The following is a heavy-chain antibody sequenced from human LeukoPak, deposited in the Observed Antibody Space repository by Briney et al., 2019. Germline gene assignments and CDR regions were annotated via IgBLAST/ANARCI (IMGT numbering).Heavy chain of an antibody. D-gene: IGHD6-19*01. V-gene: IGHV3-13*01. CDR3: ARAVAGTDEIDS. Sequence: GGSLRLSCAGSGLSFSSYDMLWVRQATGKGLEWVSAIGSGGDTYYAGSVKGRFTISRESAKNSFCLQMNSLSAGDTAVYFCARAVAGTDEIDSWGQGTLVTVSS. J-gene: IGHJ4*02. CDR2: IGSGGDT. CDR1: GLSFSSYD.